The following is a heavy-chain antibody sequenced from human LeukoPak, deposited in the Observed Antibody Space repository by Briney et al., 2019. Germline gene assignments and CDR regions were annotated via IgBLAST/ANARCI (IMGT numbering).Heavy chain of an antibody. CDR2: IYHSGST. CDR3: ASRSSYFDY. Sequence: SETLSLXCAVSGYSNSSGYYWGWIRQPPGKGLEWIGSIYHSGSTYYNPSLKSRVTISVDTSKNQFSLKLSSVTAADTAVYYCASRSSYFDYWGQGTLVTVSS. CDR1: GYSNSSGYY. V-gene: IGHV4-38-2*01. J-gene: IGHJ4*02.